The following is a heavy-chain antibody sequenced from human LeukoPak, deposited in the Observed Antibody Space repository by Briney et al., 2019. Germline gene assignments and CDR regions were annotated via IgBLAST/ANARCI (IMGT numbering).Heavy chain of an antibody. J-gene: IGHJ6*03. CDR2: IYYSGST. D-gene: IGHD4-23*01. Sequence: SETLSLTCTVSGGSISSSSYYWGWIRQPPGKGLEWIGYIYYSGSTNYNPSLKSRVTISVDTSKNQFSLKLSSVTAADTAVYYCARDLNGGNSEGYYYYMDVWGKGTTVTISS. V-gene: IGHV4-61*05. CDR3: ARDLNGGNSEGYYYYMDV. CDR1: GGSISSSSYY.